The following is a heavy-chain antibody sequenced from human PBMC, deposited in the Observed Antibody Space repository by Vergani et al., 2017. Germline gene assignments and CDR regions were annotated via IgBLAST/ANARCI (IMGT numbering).Heavy chain of an antibody. CDR2: IWYDGSKK. Sequence: QVQLVESGGGVVQPGRSLRLSCAASGFTFSSYGMHWVRQAPGKGLEWVAVIWYDGSKKYYADSVKGRFTISRDNSKNTLYLQMNSLRAEDTAVYYCAFGVVIDAFDIWGQGTMVTVSS. V-gene: IGHV3-33*01. D-gene: IGHD3-3*01. CDR1: GFTFSSYG. CDR3: AFGVVIDAFDI. J-gene: IGHJ3*02.